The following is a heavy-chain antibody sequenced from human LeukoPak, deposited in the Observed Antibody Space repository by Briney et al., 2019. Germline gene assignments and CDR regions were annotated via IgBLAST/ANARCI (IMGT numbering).Heavy chain of an antibody. D-gene: IGHD2/OR15-2a*01. Sequence: GGSLRLSCAASKFSFSTYPMNWVRQAPGKGLEWVSTISGSGGKTYYADSVKGRFTISRDNSKNTLYLQMNSLRAEDTAIYYCAKERPQTTSFDYWGQGTLVTVSS. CDR1: KFSFSTYP. CDR2: ISGSGGKT. V-gene: IGHV3-23*01. J-gene: IGHJ4*02. CDR3: AKERPQTTSFDY.